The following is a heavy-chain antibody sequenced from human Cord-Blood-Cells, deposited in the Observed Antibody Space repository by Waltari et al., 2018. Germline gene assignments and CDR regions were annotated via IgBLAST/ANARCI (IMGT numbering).Heavy chain of an antibody. V-gene: IGHV1-2*04. CDR1: GYTFTGYY. CDR3: ARAICGGDCYPLDGMDV. J-gene: IGHJ6*02. CDR2: INPNSGGT. D-gene: IGHD2-21*02. Sequence: QVQLVQSGAEVKKPGASVKVSCKASGYTFTGYYMHWVRQAPGQELEWMGWINPNSGGTNYAQKFQGWVTMTRDTSISTAYMALSRLRSDDTAVYYCARAICGGDCYPLDGMDVWGQGTTVTVSS.